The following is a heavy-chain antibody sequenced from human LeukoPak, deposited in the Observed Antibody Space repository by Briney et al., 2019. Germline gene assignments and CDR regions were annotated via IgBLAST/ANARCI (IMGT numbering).Heavy chain of an antibody. CDR3: ARDYAGVLLWFGELSWADY. CDR2: IVVGSGDT. Sequence: SVKVSCKASGSTFTSSAVQWVRQARGQRLEWIGWIVVGSGDTNYAQKFQERVTITRDMSTSLVYMELRSLRSDDTAVYYCARDYAGVLLWFGELSWADYWGQGTLVTVSS. V-gene: IGHV1-58*01. CDR1: GSTFTSSA. J-gene: IGHJ4*02. D-gene: IGHD3-10*01.